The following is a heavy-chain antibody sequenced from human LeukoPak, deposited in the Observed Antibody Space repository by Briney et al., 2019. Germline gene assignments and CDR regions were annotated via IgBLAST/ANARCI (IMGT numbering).Heavy chain of an antibody. CDR2: INHSGSN. D-gene: IGHD2-2*01. V-gene: IGHV4-34*01. J-gene: IGHJ4*02. Sequence: SETLSLTCAVYGGSLSGYYWSWIRQPPGKGLEWIGEINHSGSNNYNPSLKSRVTISVDTSKSQFSLKLSSVTAADTAVYYCARHSSTTRFLSYYFAYWGQGTLVTVSS. CDR3: ARHSSTTRFLSYYFAY. CDR1: GGSLSGYY.